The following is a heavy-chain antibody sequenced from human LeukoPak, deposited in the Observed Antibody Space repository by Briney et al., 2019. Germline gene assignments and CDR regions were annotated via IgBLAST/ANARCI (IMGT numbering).Heavy chain of an antibody. Sequence: ASVKVSCKASGYTFTTYAMNWVRQAPGQGLEWMGRINTNTGNPTYAQGFTGRFVFSLDTSVSTAYLEISSLKSEDTAVYYCVRDSGGGNGDYWGQGTLVPVSS. CDR2: INTNTGNP. V-gene: IGHV7-4-1*02. CDR1: GYTFTTYA. D-gene: IGHD4-23*01. CDR3: VRDSGGGNGDY. J-gene: IGHJ4*02.